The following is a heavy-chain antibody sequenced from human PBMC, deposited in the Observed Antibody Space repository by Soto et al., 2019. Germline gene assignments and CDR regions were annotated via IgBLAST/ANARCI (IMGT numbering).Heavy chain of an antibody. CDR2: INHSGST. J-gene: IGHJ4*02. Sequence: SETLSLTCAVYGGSFSGYYWSWIRQPPGKGLEWIGEINHSGSTNYNPSLKSRVTISVDTSKNQFSLKLSSVTAADTAVYYCARGTHSIAAAGTPGPPSLVLFDYWGQGTLVTVSS. V-gene: IGHV4-34*01. D-gene: IGHD6-13*01. CDR1: GGSFSGYY. CDR3: ARGTHSIAAAGTPGPPSLVLFDY.